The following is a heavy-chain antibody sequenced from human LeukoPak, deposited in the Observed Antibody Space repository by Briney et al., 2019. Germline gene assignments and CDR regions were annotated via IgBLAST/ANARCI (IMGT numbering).Heavy chain of an antibody. CDR1: GFTFSSYS. Sequence: GGSLRLSCAASGFTFSSYSMNWVRQAPGKGLEWVSYISSSSSTIYYADSVKGRFTISRDNAKNSLYLQMNSLRAEDTAVYYCAREGDTAYYYYYYMDVWSKGTTVTVSS. J-gene: IGHJ6*03. V-gene: IGHV3-48*04. CDR2: ISSSSSTI. CDR3: AREGDTAYYYYYYMDV. D-gene: IGHD5-18*01.